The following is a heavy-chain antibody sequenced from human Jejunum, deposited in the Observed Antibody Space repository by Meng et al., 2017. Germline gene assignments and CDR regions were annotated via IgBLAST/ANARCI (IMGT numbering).Heavy chain of an antibody. Sequence: VQLMPSGAGVKTPWASVNVSCKASGYTFSNVHINWLRQATGQGPEWMGWMSPENGNTAYAQKFQGRVTMTRDTSVSTAYMVLSGLTSDESGVYYVARGVNAGVDSWGQGTLVTVSS. CDR3: ARGVNAGVDS. CDR2: MSPENGNT. J-gene: IGHJ4*02. V-gene: IGHV1-8*01. CDR1: GYTFSNVH. D-gene: IGHD7-27*01.